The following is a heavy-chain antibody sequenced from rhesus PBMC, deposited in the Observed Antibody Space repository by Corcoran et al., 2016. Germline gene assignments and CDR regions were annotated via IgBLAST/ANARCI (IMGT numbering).Heavy chain of an antibody. CDR1: GFTFSSYG. Sequence: EVQLVETGGGLVQPGGSLKLSCAASGFTFSSYGMSWVRQAPGKGLEWVSAVNSGVGITYYADSVKGRCTISRDNSKNTLSLQMNSLRAEDTAVYYCAKDLLRYYSGSYYLDYWGQGVLVTVSS. V-gene: IGHV3S5*01. D-gene: IGHD3-16*01. J-gene: IGHJ4*01. CDR2: VNSGVGIT. CDR3: AKDLLRYYSGSYYLDY.